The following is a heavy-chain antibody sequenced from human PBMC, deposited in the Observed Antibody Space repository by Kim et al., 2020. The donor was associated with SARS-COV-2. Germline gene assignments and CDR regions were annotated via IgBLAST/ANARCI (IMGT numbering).Heavy chain of an antibody. J-gene: IGHJ6*02. CDR1: GFTFSSYA. Sequence: GGSLRLSCAASGFTFSSYAMSWVRQAPGKGLEWVSAISGSGGSTYYADSVKGRFTISRDNSKNTLYLQMNSLRAEDTAVDYCAKGVAARVYYYYYGMDVWGQGPTVTVSS. V-gene: IGHV3-23*01. D-gene: IGHD6-6*01. CDR3: AKGVAARVYYYYYGMDV. CDR2: ISGSGGST.